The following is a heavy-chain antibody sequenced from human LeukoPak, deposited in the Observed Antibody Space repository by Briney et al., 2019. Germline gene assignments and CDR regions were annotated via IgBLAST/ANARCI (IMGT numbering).Heavy chain of an antibody. D-gene: IGHD3-3*01. CDR3: ARGVPSTYYDFWSGYSPTNPYYMDV. Sequence: SETLSLTCAVYGGSFSGYYWSWIRQPPGKGLEWIGEVNHSGSTNYNPSLKSRVTISVDTSKNQFSLKLSSVTAADTAVYYCARGVPSTYYDFWSGYSPTNPYYMDVWGKGTTVTVSS. CDR1: GGSFSGYY. J-gene: IGHJ6*03. V-gene: IGHV4-34*01. CDR2: VNHSGST.